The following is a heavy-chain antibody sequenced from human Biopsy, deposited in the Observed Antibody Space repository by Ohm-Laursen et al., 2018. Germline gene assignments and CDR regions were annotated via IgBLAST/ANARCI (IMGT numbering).Heavy chain of an antibody. D-gene: IGHD3-22*01. J-gene: IGHJ3*02. CDR1: GGSFSTYY. Sequence: GTLSLTCSVSGGSFSTYYWTWIRQPPGKGLEWIACIDYRGSTNYNPSLKSRVSISIDTSKNQLSLRLNSVTAADTAVYYCARVSRSIYGSTFDSFNIWGPGTMVTVSS. V-gene: IGHV4-59*01. CDR2: IDYRGST. CDR3: ARVSRSIYGSTFDSFNI.